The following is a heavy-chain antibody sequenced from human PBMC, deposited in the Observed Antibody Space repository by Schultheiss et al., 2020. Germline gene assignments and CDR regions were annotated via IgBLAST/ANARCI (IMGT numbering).Heavy chain of an antibody. Sequence: SETLSLTCTVSGDSISSSYWSWIRQPPGKGLEWIGYLYNSGSTNYNPSLKSRITISVDTSKNQFSLKLKSVTAADTAVYYCARVGDMEVFDPWGQGTLVTVSS. V-gene: IGHV4-59*01. J-gene: IGHJ5*02. CDR3: ARVGDMEVFDP. CDR1: GDSISSSY. D-gene: IGHD3-16*01. CDR2: LYNSGST.